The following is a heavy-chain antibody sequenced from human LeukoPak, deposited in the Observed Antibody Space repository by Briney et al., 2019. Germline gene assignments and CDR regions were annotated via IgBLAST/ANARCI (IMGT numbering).Heavy chain of an antibody. D-gene: IGHD2-2*01. CDR2: IWVDGTRK. CDR1: GFPFSQHG. CDR3: VAVLVPAAFWHFDV. V-gene: IGHV3-33*01. J-gene: IGHJ2*01. Sequence: GGSLRLSCATSGFPFSQHGYHWVRQAPGKGPEWTAVIWVDGTRKYYADSVEGRFTISRDNSKSTLYLQIDSLRPEDTAVYYCVAVLVPAAFWHFDVWGRGTQVTVSS.